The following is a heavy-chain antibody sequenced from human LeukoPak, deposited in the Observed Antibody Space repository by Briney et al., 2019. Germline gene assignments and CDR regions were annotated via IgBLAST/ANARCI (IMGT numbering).Heavy chain of an antibody. CDR2: IYYSGST. V-gene: IGHV4-59*12. J-gene: IGHJ4*02. D-gene: IGHD3-22*01. Sequence: PSETLSLTCTVSGGSISSYYWSWIRQPPGKGLEWIGYIYYSGSTYYNPSLKSRVTISVDTSKNQFSLKLNSVTAADTAVYYCAREESYYYDSSGYYRPINFDYWGQGTLVTVSS. CDR3: AREESYYYDSSGYYRPINFDY. CDR1: GGSISSYY.